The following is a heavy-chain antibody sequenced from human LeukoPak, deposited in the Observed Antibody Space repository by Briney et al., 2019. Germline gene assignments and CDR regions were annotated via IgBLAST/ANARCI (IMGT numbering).Heavy chain of an antibody. CDR2: VYYSGKI. CDR3: ARARELAFMAYYFDY. J-gene: IGHJ4*02. D-gene: IGHD3-9*01. Sequence: SETLSLTCTVSGDSIGGYYWSWLRQPPGKGLEWIGNVYYSGKINYNSSLESRVTLSVDTSKNQFSLKLTSVTAADTAVYFCARARELAFMAYYFDYWGQGTLATVSS. CDR1: GDSIGGYY. V-gene: IGHV4-59*01.